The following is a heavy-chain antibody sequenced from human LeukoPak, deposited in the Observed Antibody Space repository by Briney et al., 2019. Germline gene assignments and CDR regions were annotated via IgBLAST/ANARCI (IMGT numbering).Heavy chain of an antibody. Sequence: PSETLSLTCSVSDGSINSYYWSWIRQPPGKGLEWIGYIYYSGSTNYNPSLKSRVTISLDTSKNQFSLRLSSVTAADTAVYYCARESNTAMVPDYWGQGTLVTVSS. D-gene: IGHD5-18*01. J-gene: IGHJ4*02. CDR1: DGSINSYY. V-gene: IGHV4-59*01. CDR2: IYYSGST. CDR3: ARESNTAMVPDY.